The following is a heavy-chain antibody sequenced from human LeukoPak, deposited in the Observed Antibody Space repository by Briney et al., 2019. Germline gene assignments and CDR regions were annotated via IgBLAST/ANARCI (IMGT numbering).Heavy chain of an antibody. Sequence: GASVNVSCKASGGTFTSYAISWVRQAPGQGLEWMGGIIPIFGTANYAQKFQGRVTITADESTSTAYMELSSLRSEDTAVYYCASSPYYDFWSGIPGYFDYWGQGTLVTVSS. V-gene: IGHV1-69*13. CDR2: IIPIFGTA. J-gene: IGHJ4*02. CDR3: ASSPYYDFWSGIPGYFDY. D-gene: IGHD3-3*01. CDR1: GGTFTSYA.